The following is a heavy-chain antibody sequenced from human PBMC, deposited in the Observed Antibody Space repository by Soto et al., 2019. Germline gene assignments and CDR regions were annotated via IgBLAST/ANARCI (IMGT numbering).Heavy chain of an antibody. CDR1: GSTFSVYT. D-gene: IGHD3-22*01. V-gene: IGHV3-23*01. Sequence: GLSLRLSCAAAGSTFSVYTFHWVRQAPGKGLEWVSCITGRGDLTHYAESVQGRFTICRDQSRNMLYIQMKSLRVQDTDVYYCAREDRFTSGYYYVTGDFYYHALDVWGQGTTVTVSS. J-gene: IGHJ6*02. CDR2: ITGRGDLT. CDR3: AREDRFTSGYYYVTGDFYYHALDV.